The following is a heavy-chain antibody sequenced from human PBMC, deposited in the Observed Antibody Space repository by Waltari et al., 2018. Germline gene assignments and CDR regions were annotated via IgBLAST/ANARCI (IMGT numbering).Heavy chain of an antibody. Sequence: QVQLVEWGGGVVQPGRSLRLSCAASGFTFSSYAMYWVRQAPGKGLESVSLMWFDGTSKYYADSVKGRFTASRDNSKNTLYLQMDSLRAEDTAVYYCGRDFFGSVDYWGQGTLVTVSS. D-gene: IGHD3-3*01. CDR2: MWFDGTSK. CDR1: GFTFSSYA. J-gene: IGHJ4*02. V-gene: IGHV3-33*01. CDR3: GRDFFGSVDY.